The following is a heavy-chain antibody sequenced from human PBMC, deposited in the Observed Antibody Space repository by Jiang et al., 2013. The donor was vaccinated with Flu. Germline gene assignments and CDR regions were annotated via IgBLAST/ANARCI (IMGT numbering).Heavy chain of an antibody. CDR1: GFSLSTSGVG. V-gene: IGHV2-5*02. D-gene: IGHD3-10*01. Sequence: KPTQTLTLTCTFSGFSLSTSGVGVGWIRQPPGKALEWLALIYWDDDKRYSPSLKSRLTITKDTSKNQVVLTMTNMDPVDTATYYCAHSRVGGYYGSGSYSNYWGQGTLVTVSS. CDR2: IYWDDDK. J-gene: IGHJ4*02. CDR3: AHSRVGGYYGSGSYSNY.